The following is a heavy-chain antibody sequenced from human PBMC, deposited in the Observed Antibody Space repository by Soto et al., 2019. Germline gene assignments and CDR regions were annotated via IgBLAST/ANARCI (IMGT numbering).Heavy chain of an antibody. V-gene: IGHV4-59*08. J-gene: IGHJ4*02. CDR3: ARQPHGDLDY. D-gene: IGHD4-17*01. CDR2: IYYSGST. Sequence: SETLSLTCTVSGGSISSYYWSWIRQPPGKGLEWIGYIYYSGSTNYNPSLKSRVTISVDTSKNQFSLKLSSVTAADTAVYYCARQPHGDLDYWGQGTLVTVSS. CDR1: GGSISSYY.